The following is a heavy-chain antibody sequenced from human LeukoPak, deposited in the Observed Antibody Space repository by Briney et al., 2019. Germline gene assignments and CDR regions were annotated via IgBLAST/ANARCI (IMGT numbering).Heavy chain of an antibody. CDR1: GYTFTSYG. J-gene: IGHJ4*02. CDR3: ARVGYSNSYDY. D-gene: IGHD4-11*01. CDR2: MNLNTGNA. Sequence: VASVKVSCKASGYTFTSYGISWVRQATGQGLEWMGWMNLNTGNAGYAQKFQDRVTITWDASISTAYMDLSSLRSEDTAVYYCARVGYSNSYDYWGQGTLATVSS. V-gene: IGHV1-8*03.